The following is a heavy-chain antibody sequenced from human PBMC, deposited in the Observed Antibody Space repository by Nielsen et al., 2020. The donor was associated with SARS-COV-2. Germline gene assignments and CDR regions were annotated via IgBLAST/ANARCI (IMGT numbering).Heavy chain of an antibody. D-gene: IGHD1-26*01. CDR2: ISWNSGSI. V-gene: IGHV3-9*01. Sequence: GGSLRLSCAASGFTFDDYAMHWVRQAPGKGLEWVSGISWNSGSIGYADSVKGRFTISRDNAKNSLYLQMNSLRAEDTALYYCAKDIRSVGASTYFDYWGQGTLVTVSS. J-gene: IGHJ4*02. CDR3: AKDIRSVGASTYFDY. CDR1: GFTFDDYA.